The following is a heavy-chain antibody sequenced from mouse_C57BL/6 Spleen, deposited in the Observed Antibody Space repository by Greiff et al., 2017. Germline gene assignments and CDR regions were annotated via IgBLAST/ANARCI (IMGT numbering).Heavy chain of an antibody. CDR2: IDPETGGT. V-gene: IGHV1-15*01. CDR1: GYTFTSYW. J-gene: IGHJ4*01. CDR3: TRPHYYAMDY. Sequence: VQLQQPGAELVKPGASVKLSCKASGYTFTSYWMHWVKQTPVHGLEWIGAIDPETGGTAYNQKFKGKAILTADKSSSTAYMELRSLTSEDSAVYYCTRPHYYAMDYWGQGTSVTVSS.